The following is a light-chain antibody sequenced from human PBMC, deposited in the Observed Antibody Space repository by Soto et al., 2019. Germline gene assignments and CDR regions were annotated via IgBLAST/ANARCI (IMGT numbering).Light chain of an antibody. CDR2: DVS. CDR3: SSYTTSSTYV. J-gene: IGLJ1*01. V-gene: IGLV2-18*02. CDR1: SSDVGSNNR. Sequence: QSVLTQPPSVSGSPGQSVAISCTGTSSDVGSNNRVSWYQQPPGTAPKLMIYDVSNRPSGVPDRFSGSKSGNTASLTISGLQAEDEADYYCSSYTTSSTYVFGTGTQLTVL.